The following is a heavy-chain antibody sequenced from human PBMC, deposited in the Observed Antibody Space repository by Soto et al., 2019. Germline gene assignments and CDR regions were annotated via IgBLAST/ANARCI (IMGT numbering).Heavy chain of an antibody. CDR1: GFTFSSYG. J-gene: IGHJ4*02. D-gene: IGHD5-18*01. CDR2: ISYDGSNK. V-gene: IGHV3-30*18. Sequence: QVQLVESGGGVVQPGRSLRLSCAASGFTFSSYGMHWVRQAPGKGLEWVAVISYDGSNKYYADSVKGRFTISRDNSKNTLYLQMNSLRAEDTAVYYCAKDYRGYSYGYLDCWGQGTLVTVSS. CDR3: AKDYRGYSYGYLDC.